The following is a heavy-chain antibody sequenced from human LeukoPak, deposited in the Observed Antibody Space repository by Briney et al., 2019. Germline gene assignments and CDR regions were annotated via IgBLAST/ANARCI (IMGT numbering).Heavy chain of an antibody. D-gene: IGHD4-23*01. CDR3: ARHPGKVTNDWYFDL. J-gene: IGHJ2*01. CDR1: GYTFTGYY. V-gene: IGHV1-2*02. Sequence: ASVKVSCKDSGYTFTGYYMHWVRQAPGQGREWMGWINPNSGGTNYAQKLQGRVTMTRGTSITTAYMELSRLSSDDTAVYYCARHPGKVTNDWYFDLWGRGTLVTVSS. CDR2: INPNSGGT.